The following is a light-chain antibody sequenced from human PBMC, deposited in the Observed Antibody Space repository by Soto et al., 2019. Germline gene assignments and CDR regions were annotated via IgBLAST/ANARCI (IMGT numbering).Light chain of an antibody. CDR2: GAS. J-gene: IGKJ3*01. Sequence: EIVMTQSPATLSVSPGERATLSCRASQSVSSNLAWYQQKPGQAPRLLIYGASTSATGIPARFSGSGSGTEFTLTISSLQSEDFAVYYCQQYNNWPPFTFGPVTKVDIK. CDR1: QSVSSN. V-gene: IGKV3-15*01. CDR3: QQYNNWPPFT.